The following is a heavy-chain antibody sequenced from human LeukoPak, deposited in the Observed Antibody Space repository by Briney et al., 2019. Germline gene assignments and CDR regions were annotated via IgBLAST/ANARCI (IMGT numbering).Heavy chain of an antibody. Sequence: GGSLRLSCAASGFTFSSCAMSWVRQAPGKGLEWVAVISYDGSYKYYTDSVKGRFTISRDNSKNTLHLQMNSLRADDTAVYYCAKSLSDGYDYWGQGTPVTVSS. J-gene: IGHJ4*02. CDR1: GFTFSSCA. V-gene: IGHV3-30*18. CDR3: AKSLSDGYDY. D-gene: IGHD6-13*01. CDR2: ISYDGSYK.